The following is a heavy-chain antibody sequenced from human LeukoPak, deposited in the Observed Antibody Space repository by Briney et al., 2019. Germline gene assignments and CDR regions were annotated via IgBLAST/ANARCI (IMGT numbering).Heavy chain of an antibody. J-gene: IGHJ4*02. Sequence: SVKVSCKAYGGTFSSSAISWVRQAPGQGLEWMGGIIPIFGTAHYAQKFQGRVTISADESTFTAYMELSSLRSEDTAVYYCLLDCSSTRCYVNFDYWGQGTLVTVSS. D-gene: IGHD2-2*01. CDR1: GGTFSSSA. V-gene: IGHV1-69*01. CDR3: LLDCSSTRCYVNFDY. CDR2: IIPIFGTA.